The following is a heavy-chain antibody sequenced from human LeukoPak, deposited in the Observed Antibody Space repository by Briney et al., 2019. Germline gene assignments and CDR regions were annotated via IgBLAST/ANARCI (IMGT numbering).Heavy chain of an antibody. CDR2: IRYDGSNK. D-gene: IGHD3-16*01. J-gene: IGHJ4*02. CDR1: GFTFSSYG. V-gene: IGHV3-30*02. Sequence: PGGSLRLSCAASGFTFSSYGMHWVRQAPGKGLEWVAFIRYDGSNKYYADSVKGRFTISRDNSKNTLYLQMNSLRAEDTAVYYCAKIERGGWVPVPTETAPFDYWGQGTLVTVSS. CDR3: AKIERGGWVPVPTETAPFDY.